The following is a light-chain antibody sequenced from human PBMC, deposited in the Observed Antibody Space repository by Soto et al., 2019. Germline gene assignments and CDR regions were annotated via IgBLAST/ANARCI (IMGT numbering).Light chain of an antibody. V-gene: IGLV2-8*01. Sequence: QSALTQPPSASGSPGQSVTIYCTGTSSDVGGFNYVSWYQQHPGKAPKLIIYEVFRRPSGVPDRFSGSKSGNTASLTVSGLQAEDEAEYHCSSYAGNDNWVFGGGTKLTVL. CDR2: EVF. J-gene: IGLJ3*02. CDR1: SSDVGGFNY. CDR3: SSYAGNDNWV.